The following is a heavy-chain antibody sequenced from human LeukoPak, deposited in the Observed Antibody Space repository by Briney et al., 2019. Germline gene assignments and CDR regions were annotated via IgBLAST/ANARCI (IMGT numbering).Heavy chain of an antibody. J-gene: IGHJ4*02. CDR1: GGSFSGYY. D-gene: IGHD3-10*01. Sequence: SETLSLTCAVYGGSFSGYYWSWIRQPPGKGLEWIGEINHSGSTNYNPSLKSRVTISVDTSKTQFSLKLSSVTAADTAVYYCARGHYGRSFDYWGQGTLVTVSS. CDR2: INHSGST. CDR3: ARGHYGRSFDY. V-gene: IGHV4-34*01.